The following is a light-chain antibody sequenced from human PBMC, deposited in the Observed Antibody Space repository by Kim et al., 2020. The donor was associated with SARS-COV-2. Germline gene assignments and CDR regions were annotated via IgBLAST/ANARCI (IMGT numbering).Light chain of an antibody. Sequence: AYVGDRVTITCRASQDINTYLTWYQQSPGKAPKVLIYAAATLHSGVPSRFSGSGSGTDFTLTISSLQPEDFAAYYCQQLSAYPVTFGQGTRLEIK. CDR1: QDINTY. CDR2: AAA. V-gene: IGKV1-9*01. J-gene: IGKJ5*01. CDR3: QQLSAYPVT.